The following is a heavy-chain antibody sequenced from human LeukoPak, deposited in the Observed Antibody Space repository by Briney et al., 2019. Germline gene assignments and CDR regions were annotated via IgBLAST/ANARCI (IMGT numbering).Heavy chain of an antibody. CDR3: ARGGGLDV. J-gene: IGHJ6*02. Sequence: GGSLRLSCAASGFTFSSYGMHWVRQAPGKGLEWVAVIWYDGSNKYYADSVKGRFTISRDNAKNSLYLQMSNLRAEDTAVYFCARGGGLDVWGQGATVTVSS. CDR1: GFTFSSYG. CDR2: IWYDGSNK. D-gene: IGHD3-16*01. V-gene: IGHV3-33*03.